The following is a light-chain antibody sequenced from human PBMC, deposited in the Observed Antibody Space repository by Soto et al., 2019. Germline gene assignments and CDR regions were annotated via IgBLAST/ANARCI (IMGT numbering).Light chain of an antibody. CDR3: QHSYSTPRT. Sequence: DIQMTQSPSSLSASVGDRVTITCRASQSISNYLNWYQQKPGKAPKVLIYGASSLQGGVPSRFSGSGSGTDFTLTISSLQPEDFATYYCQHSYSTPRTFGQGTKVEIK. V-gene: IGKV1-39*01. J-gene: IGKJ1*01. CDR1: QSISNY. CDR2: GAS.